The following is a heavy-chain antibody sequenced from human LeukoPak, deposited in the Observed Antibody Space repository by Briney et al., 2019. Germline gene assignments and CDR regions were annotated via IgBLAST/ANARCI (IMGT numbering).Heavy chain of an antibody. CDR1: GFTFSSYA. J-gene: IGHJ4*02. V-gene: IGHV3-66*01. D-gene: IGHD6-13*01. CDR2: IYSGGST. CDR3: ARDLAAASDY. Sequence: GGSLRLSCAASGFTFSSYAMSWVRQAPGKGLGWVSVIYSGGSTYYADSVRGRFTISRDNSKNTLYLQMNSLRAEDTAVYYCARDLAAASDYWGQGTLVTVSS.